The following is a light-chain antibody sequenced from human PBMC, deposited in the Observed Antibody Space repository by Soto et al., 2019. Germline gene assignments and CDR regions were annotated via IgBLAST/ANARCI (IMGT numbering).Light chain of an antibody. CDR2: DVS. CDR3: CSYTTSNTRQIV. CDR1: SSDVGGYNY. V-gene: IGLV2-14*01. J-gene: IGLJ1*01. Sequence: QCVRTQPASGSGSPGEAITISCTGTSSDVGGYNYVSWYQQHPGKAPKFMIYDVSNRPSGVSNRFSGSKSGNTASLTISGLQAEDEADYYCCSYTTSNTRQIVFGTGTKVTVL.